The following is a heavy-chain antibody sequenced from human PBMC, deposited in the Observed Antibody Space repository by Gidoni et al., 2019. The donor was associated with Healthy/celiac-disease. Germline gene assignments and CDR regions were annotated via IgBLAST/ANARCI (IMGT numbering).Heavy chain of an antibody. CDR2: IYISGST. J-gene: IGHJ5*02. CDR3: ARSLWYNWFDP. Sequence: QVQLQESGPGLVKPSQTLSLTCTVSGGSISSGSYYWSWIRQPAGKGLEWIGRIYISGSTNYNPSLKSRVTISVDTSKNQFSLKLSSVTAADTAVYYCARSLWYNWFDPWGQGTLVTVSS. V-gene: IGHV4-61*02. CDR1: GGSISSGSYY. D-gene: IGHD2-21*01.